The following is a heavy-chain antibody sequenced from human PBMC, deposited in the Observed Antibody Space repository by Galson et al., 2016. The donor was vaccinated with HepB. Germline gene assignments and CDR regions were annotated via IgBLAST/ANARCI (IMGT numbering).Heavy chain of an antibody. V-gene: IGHV3-7*03. Sequence: SLRLSCAASGFTFTASWMTWVRQAPGKGLEWVATIKEDGSERYYVDSVKGRFTISRDAAKSSVFLQMNTLRVEDTAVYYCARERRPYIQVATAGLDYWGQGTLVSVSP. D-gene: IGHD2-21*02. J-gene: IGHJ4*02. CDR3: ARERRPYIQVATAGLDY. CDR2: IKEDGSER. CDR1: GFTFTASW.